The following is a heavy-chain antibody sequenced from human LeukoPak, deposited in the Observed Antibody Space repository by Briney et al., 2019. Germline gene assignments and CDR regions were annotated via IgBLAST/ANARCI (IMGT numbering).Heavy chain of an antibody. CDR2: IYHRGST. D-gene: IGHD3-3*01. J-gene: IGHJ4*02. CDR1: GYSISNGYY. CDR3: ARGEEYYAIWRGYAGYSDY. V-gene: IGHV4-38-2*02. Sequence: SETLSLTCTVSGYSISNGYYWGWIRQPPGKGLEWVGSIYHRGSTYYNPSLRSRVTISLDRSKKKFSLRLTSVTAADTAVYFCARGEEYYAIWRGYAGYSDYWGQGTLVTVSS.